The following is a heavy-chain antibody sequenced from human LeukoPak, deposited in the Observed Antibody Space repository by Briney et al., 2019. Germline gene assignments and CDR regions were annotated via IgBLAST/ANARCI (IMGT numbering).Heavy chain of an antibody. J-gene: IGHJ4*02. CDR3: ARSMIVAPLHLDY. V-gene: IGHV4-59*08. CDR2: IYYSGST. Sequence: PSETLSLTCAVYGGSFSGYYWSWIRQPPGKGLEWIGYIYYSGSTNYNPSLKSRVTISVDTSKNQFSLKLSSVTAADTAVYYCARSMIVAPLHLDYWGQGTLVTVSS. D-gene: IGHD3-22*01. CDR1: GGSFSGYY.